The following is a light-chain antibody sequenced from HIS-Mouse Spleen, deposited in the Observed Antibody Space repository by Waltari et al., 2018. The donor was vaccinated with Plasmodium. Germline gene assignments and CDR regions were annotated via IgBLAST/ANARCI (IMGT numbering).Light chain of an antibody. Sequence: DVVMTQSPLSLPVTLGQPASISCRSSQSLVHSDGNTYLNWFQQRPGQSPRRLIYKVSNRDSGVPDRFSGSGSGTDFTLKISRVEAEDVGVYDCMQGTHWPGTFGQGTKVEIK. CDR3: MQGTHWPGT. J-gene: IGKJ1*01. V-gene: IGKV2-30*02. CDR1: QSLVHSDGNTY. CDR2: KVS.